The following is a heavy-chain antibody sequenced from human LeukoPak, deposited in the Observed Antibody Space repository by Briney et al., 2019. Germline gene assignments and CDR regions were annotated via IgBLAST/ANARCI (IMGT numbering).Heavy chain of an antibody. D-gene: IGHD3-10*01. J-gene: IGHJ4*02. CDR3: AKDQVRGVGYFDY. V-gene: IGHV3-33*06. Sequence: GGSLRLSCAASGFTFSSYGMHWVRQAPGKGLEWVAVIWYDGSNKYYADSVKGRFTISRDNSKNTLYLQMNSLRAEGTAVYYRAKDQVRGVGYFDYWGQGTLVTVSS. CDR2: IWYDGSNK. CDR1: GFTFSSYG.